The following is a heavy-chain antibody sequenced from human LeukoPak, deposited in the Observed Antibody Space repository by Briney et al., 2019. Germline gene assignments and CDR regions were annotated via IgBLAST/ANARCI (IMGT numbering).Heavy chain of an antibody. CDR1: GYTFTSYA. J-gene: IGHJ4*02. V-gene: IGHV1-3*01. CDR2: INAGNGNT. Sequence: ASVKVSCKASGYTFTSYAMNWVRQAPGQRLEWMGWINAGNGNTKYSQKFQGRVTITRDTSASTAYMELSSLRSEDTAVYYCARDIAENMGYYYDSSGSPVDYWGQGTLVTVSS. CDR3: ARDIAENMGYYYDSSGSPVDY. D-gene: IGHD3-22*01.